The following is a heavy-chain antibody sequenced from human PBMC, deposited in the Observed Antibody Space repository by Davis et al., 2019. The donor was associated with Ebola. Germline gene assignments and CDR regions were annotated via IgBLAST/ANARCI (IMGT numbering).Heavy chain of an antibody. CDR2: ISYIGNT. V-gene: IGHV4-59*11. CDR3: ARDTRPLGTDSYDDTFDS. Sequence: PSETLSLTCTVSSGSINDHYWSWIRQPPGKGLEWVGFISYIGNTNSNPSLESRVTISVDTSKNQFSLMLNSVTAADTAVYYCARDTRPLGTDSYDDTFDSWSQGIMVTVSS. CDR1: SGSINDHY. D-gene: IGHD2-21*01. J-gene: IGHJ3*02.